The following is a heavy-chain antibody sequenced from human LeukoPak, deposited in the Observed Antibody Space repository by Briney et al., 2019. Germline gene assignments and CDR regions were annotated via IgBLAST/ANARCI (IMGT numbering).Heavy chain of an antibody. D-gene: IGHD4-17*01. CDR2: GYHIGST. V-gene: IGHV4-4*02. Sequence: SGTLSLTCAVSGGSISSSNWWSWVRKPPGKGLEWIGSGYHIGSTYFNPSLRSRVTILIDIFKNQFSLKMSSVTAADTAIYYCARVGDYGDYVNWFDPWGPGTLVTVSS. CDR3: ARVGDYGDYVNWFDP. J-gene: IGHJ5*02. CDR1: GGSISSSNW.